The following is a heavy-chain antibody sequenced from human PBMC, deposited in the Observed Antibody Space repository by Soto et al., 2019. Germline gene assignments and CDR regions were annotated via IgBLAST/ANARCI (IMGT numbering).Heavy chain of an antibody. CDR3: AKERREVVSGTGDS. Sequence: EVQLLESGGGLVQPGGSRRLSCAASGFNFKTYAMRWVRQAPGRGLEWVSAISSSGSRTYYADSVKGRFTISRDNSKNALYLEMNGLRAEDTALYCCAKERREVVSGTGDSWGRGTLVTVSS. CDR2: ISSSGSRT. CDR1: GFNFKTYA. D-gene: IGHD6-19*01. V-gene: IGHV3-23*01. J-gene: IGHJ4*02.